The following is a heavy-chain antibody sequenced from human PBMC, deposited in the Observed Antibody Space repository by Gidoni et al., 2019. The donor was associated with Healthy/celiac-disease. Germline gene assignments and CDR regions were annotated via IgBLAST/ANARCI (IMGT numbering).Heavy chain of an antibody. V-gene: IGHV4-39*01. Sequence: QLQLQESGPGLVKPSETLSLTCTVSCGSISRGSYYWGWIRQPPGKGLEWIVSLYYSGRTYYNPSLKSRVNISVDTSKNQFSLKLSSVTAADTAVYYCARHTWIQLWPNFDYWGQGTLVTVSS. D-gene: IGHD5-18*01. CDR3: ARHTWIQLWPNFDY. J-gene: IGHJ4*02. CDR1: CGSISRGSYY. CDR2: LYYSGRT.